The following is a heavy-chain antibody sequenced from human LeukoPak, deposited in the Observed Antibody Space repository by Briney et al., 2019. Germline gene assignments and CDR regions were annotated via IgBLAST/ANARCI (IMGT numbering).Heavy chain of an antibody. CDR1: GFTFSSYW. D-gene: IGHD1-26*01. V-gene: IGHV4-34*01. Sequence: GSLRLSCAASGFTFSSYWMSWVRQPPGKGLEWIGEINHSGSTNYNPSLKSRVTISVDTPKNQFSLKLSSVTAADTAVYYCAREGIVGAPSDWGQGTLVTVSS. J-gene: IGHJ4*02. CDR2: INHSGST. CDR3: AREGIVGAPSD.